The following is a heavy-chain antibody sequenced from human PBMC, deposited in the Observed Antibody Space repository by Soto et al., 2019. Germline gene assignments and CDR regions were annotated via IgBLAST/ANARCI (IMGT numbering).Heavy chain of an antibody. CDR2: ISYDGSNK. CDR3: GKDGGGGYFDY. Sequence: QVQLVESGGGVVQPGRSLRLSCAASGFTFSSYGMHWVRQAPGKGLEWVAVISYDGSNKYYADSVKGRFTISRDNSKNTLYMQMNSPRAEDTAVFYCGKDGGGGYFDYWGQGTLVTVSS. CDR1: GFTFSSYG. J-gene: IGHJ4*02. D-gene: IGHD3-16*01. V-gene: IGHV3-30*18.